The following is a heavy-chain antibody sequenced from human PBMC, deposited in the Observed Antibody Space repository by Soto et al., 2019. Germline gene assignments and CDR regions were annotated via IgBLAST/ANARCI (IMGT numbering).Heavy chain of an antibody. J-gene: IGHJ6*03. CDR3: ARTKGGWDYYYYYYMDV. CDR1: GDKFSSYT. CDR2: IVSFVGVA. Sequence: SVKVSCKASGDKFSSYTISWVRQSPGQGLEWMGRIVSFVGVANYAQNFQGRVTITADKSTSTAYMELSSLRSDDTAVYYCARTKGGWDYYYYYYMDVWGKGTTVTVSS. V-gene: IGHV1-69*02.